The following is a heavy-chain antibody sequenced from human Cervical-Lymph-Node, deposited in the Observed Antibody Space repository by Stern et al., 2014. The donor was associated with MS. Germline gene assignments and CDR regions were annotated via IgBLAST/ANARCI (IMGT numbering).Heavy chain of an antibody. CDR3: AREGEKASTTAFDS. J-gene: IGHJ4*02. CDR2: ISHDGNEK. D-gene: IGHD3-16*01. V-gene: IGHV3-30*01. CDR1: GFTFRNYA. Sequence: QVQLVESGGGAVQPGKSLRLSCAASGFTFRNYAMHWVRQAPGKGLEWVAVISHDGNEKYYADSLRGRFTISRDNSRNTLYLQMNSLGADDTAVYYCAREGEKASTTAFDSWGQGTLVTVS.